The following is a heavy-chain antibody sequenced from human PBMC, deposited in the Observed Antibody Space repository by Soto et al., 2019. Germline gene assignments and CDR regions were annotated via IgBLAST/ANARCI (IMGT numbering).Heavy chain of an antibody. CDR1: GYTFTGYY. Sequence: GASVKVSCKASGYTFTGYYMHWVRQAPGQGLEWMGWINPNSGGTNYAQKFQGWVTMTRDTSISTAYMELGRLRSDDTAVYYCARGPGVGPSAESKPAYYYYYYMDVWGKGTTVTVSS. D-gene: IGHD1-26*01. CDR3: ARGPGVGPSAESKPAYYYYYYMDV. CDR2: INPNSGGT. V-gene: IGHV1-2*04. J-gene: IGHJ6*03.